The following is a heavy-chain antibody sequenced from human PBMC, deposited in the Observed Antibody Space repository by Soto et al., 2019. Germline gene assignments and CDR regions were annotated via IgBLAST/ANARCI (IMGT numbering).Heavy chain of an antibody. Sequence: GGSLRLSCAASGFTFSSYSMSWVRQAPGKGLEWVSGFRSSGDDGTTYYADSVKGRFTISRDNSKNTLFLQMDNLRAEDTAIYYCAKKVSSGPGSQYFDYWGQGTLVTVSS. D-gene: IGHD3-10*01. V-gene: IGHV3-23*01. CDR1: GFTFSSYS. CDR3: AKKVSSGPGSQYFDY. J-gene: IGHJ4*02. CDR2: FRSSGDDGTT.